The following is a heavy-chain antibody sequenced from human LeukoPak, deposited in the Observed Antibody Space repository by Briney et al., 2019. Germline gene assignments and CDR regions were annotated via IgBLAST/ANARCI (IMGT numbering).Heavy chain of an antibody. V-gene: IGHV4-59*12. Sequence: PSETLSLTCTVSGGSISSYYWSWIRQPPGKGLEWIGYIYYSGSTNYNPSLKSRVTISVDTSKNQFSLKLSSVTAADTAVYYCARDLDGYNNWFDPWGQGTLVSFSS. D-gene: IGHD5-24*01. CDR3: ARDLDGYNNWFDP. J-gene: IGHJ5*02. CDR1: GGSISSYY. CDR2: IYYSGST.